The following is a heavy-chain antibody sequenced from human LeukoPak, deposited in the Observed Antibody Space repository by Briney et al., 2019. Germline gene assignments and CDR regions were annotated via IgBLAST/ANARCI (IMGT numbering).Heavy chain of an antibody. J-gene: IGHJ4*02. Sequence: GASVKVSCKASGYTFTSYDINWVRQATGQGLEWMGWMNPNSGNTGYAQKFQGRVTITRNTSISTAYMELSSLRSEDTAVYYCVTPSRGFWYFDYWGQGTLVTVSS. V-gene: IGHV1-8*03. CDR1: GYTFTSYD. CDR3: VTPSRGFWYFDY. CDR2: MNPNSGNT.